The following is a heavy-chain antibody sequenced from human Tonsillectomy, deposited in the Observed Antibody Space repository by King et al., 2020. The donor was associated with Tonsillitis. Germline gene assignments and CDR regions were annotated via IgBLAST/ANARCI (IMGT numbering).Heavy chain of an antibody. V-gene: IGHV5-51*01. J-gene: IGHJ5*02. Sequence: VQLVESGVEVKKPGESLKISCKGSGYSFRTYWIGWVRQMPGKGLEWMGIIYPGDSDTRYSPSFQGQVTISADKSISTAYLQWRSLTPSDTAMYYCARWRPIGRGEHWFDPWGQGTLVTVSS. CDR1: GYSFRTYW. D-gene: IGHD2-15*01. CDR3: ARWRPIGRGEHWFDP. CDR2: IYPGDSDT.